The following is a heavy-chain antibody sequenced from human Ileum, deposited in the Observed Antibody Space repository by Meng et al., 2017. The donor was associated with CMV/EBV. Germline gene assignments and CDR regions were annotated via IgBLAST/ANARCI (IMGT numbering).Heavy chain of an antibody. Sequence: GESLKISWAASGFTVSSNYMGWARQAPGTGLEWVSVIYSGGSTYYADSVKGRFTISRDNSQNTLSLQMNSLRAEDTAVYYCARSRKQLIPFDYWGQGTLVTVSS. V-gene: IGHV3-53*01. D-gene: IGHD6-13*01. J-gene: IGHJ4*02. CDR3: ARSRKQLIPFDY. CDR2: IYSGGST. CDR1: GFTVSSNY.